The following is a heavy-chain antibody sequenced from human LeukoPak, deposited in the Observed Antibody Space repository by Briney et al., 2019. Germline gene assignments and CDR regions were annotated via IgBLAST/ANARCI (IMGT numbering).Heavy chain of an antibody. CDR3: AKGRQQWWTFDALDV. CDR1: GFTFSTYG. CDR2: ISFDGSKI. D-gene: IGHD5-18*01. J-gene: IGHJ3*01. V-gene: IGHV3-30*18. Sequence: PGGSLRLSCVASGFTFSTYGMHWVRQAPGKGLEWVALISFDGSKIYYADSVKGRFTISRDNSESTLSLQMNSLRPEDTSVYHCAKGRQQWWTFDALDVWGQGTVVTVSS.